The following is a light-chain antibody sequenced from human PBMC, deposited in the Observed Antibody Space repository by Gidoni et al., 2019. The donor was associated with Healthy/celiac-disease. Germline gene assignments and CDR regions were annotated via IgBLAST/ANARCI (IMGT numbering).Light chain of an antibody. CDR2: YES. V-gene: IGLV3-21*04. CDR3: QVWDSSSDHWV. Sequence: SYVLPQPPSVSVAPGKTARITCGGNNIGSKSVHWYQQKPGQAPVLVIYYESDRPSGIPERFSGSNAGNTATLNISRVEAGDEADYYCQVWDSSSDHWVFGGGTKLTVL. CDR1: NIGSKS. J-gene: IGLJ3*02.